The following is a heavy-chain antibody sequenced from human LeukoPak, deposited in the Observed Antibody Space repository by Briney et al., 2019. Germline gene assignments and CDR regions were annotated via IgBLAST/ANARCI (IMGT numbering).Heavy chain of an antibody. V-gene: IGHV1-18*01. CDR3: ARKGLLLDY. CDR1: GYSFTSYG. CDR2: ISTYNGDA. Sequence: ASVKVSCKASGYSFTSYGISWVRQAPGQGLEWMGWISTYNGDANYAQKFQGRVTMTRDTSTGTAYMELRSLRSDDTAVYYCARKGLLLDYWGQGTLVTVSS. J-gene: IGHJ4*02. D-gene: IGHD3-10*01.